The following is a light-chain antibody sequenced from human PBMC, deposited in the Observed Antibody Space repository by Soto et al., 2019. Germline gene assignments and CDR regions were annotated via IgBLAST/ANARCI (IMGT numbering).Light chain of an antibody. CDR2: GAS. CDR3: QQYCSSLT. Sequence: ENVLTHSPRTLSLTTGERATLSCRASRDVSSNYLAWYQQKPGQAPRLLIYGASGRATGIPARFSGSGSETDFTLTISRLEPEDFAVYYCQQYCSSLTFGGGTKVDIK. V-gene: IGKV3-20*01. J-gene: IGKJ4*01. CDR1: RDVSSNY.